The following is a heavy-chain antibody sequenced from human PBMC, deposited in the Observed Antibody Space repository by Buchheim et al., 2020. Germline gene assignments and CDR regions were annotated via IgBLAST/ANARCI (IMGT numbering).Heavy chain of an antibody. D-gene: IGHD5-18*01. Sequence: QVQLVESGGGVVQPGRSLRLSCAASGFTFSSYGMHWVRQAPGKGLEWVAVISYDGSNKYYADSVKGRFTTSRDNSKNTLYLQMNSLRAEDTAVYYCAKERGYSYARMVYWGQGTL. CDR2: ISYDGSNK. V-gene: IGHV3-30*18. J-gene: IGHJ4*02. CDR1: GFTFSSYG. CDR3: AKERGYSYARMVY.